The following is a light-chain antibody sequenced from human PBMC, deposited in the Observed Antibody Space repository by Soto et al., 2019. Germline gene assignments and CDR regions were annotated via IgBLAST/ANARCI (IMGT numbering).Light chain of an antibody. V-gene: IGKV1-27*01. Sequence: DIQMTQAPSSLSASVGDRVTITCRARQDISTYLAWYQQNPGKVPKLLISAAYTLQPGVPPRFGGSGSGTAYTLTISSLQPADVPTYYGQEYDNAPHAIGGGTKVEIK. CDR1: QDISTY. CDR2: AAY. J-gene: IGKJ4*01. CDR3: QEYDNAPHA.